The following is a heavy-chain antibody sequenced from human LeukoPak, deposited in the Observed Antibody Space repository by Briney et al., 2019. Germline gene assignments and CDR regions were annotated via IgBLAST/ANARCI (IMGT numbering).Heavy chain of an antibody. CDR1: GFTFTSSA. J-gene: IGHJ6*02. D-gene: IGHD5-18*01. CDR3: AADRYSYGQGPYGMDV. Sequence: ASVKVSCKASGFTFTSSAMQWVRQARGQRLEWIGWIVVGSGNTNYAQKFQERVTITRDMSTSTAYMELSSLRSEVTAVYYCAADRYSYGQGPYGMDVWGQGTTVTVSS. V-gene: IGHV1-58*02. CDR2: IVVGSGNT.